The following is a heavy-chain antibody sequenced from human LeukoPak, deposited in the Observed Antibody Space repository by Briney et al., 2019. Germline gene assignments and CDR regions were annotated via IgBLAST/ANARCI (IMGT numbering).Heavy chain of an antibody. V-gene: IGHV3-21*01. J-gene: IGHJ4*02. Sequence: GGSLRLSCAASGFTFNTYTMNWVRQAPGKGLEWVSCISSSSSYMYYADSVRGRFTISRDNAKNSMYLQMNSLRAEDTAVYYCARASGGVSGYDLYYLDFWGQGTLVTVSS. D-gene: IGHD5-12*01. CDR2: ISSSSSYM. CDR3: ARASGGVSGYDLYYLDF. CDR1: GFTFNTYT.